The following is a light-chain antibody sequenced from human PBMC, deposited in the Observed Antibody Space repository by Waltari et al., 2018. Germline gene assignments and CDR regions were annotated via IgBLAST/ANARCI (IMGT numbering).Light chain of an antibody. Sequence: DIQMTQSPSSLSASVGDRVTITCQASQDISNYLSWYQQKPGKAPKLLIYDASNLETGVPSRFSGSGSGTEFTFSITSLQPEDIATYYCQQYANVPRTFGPGTKVDIK. CDR1: QDISNY. CDR2: DAS. CDR3: QQYANVPRT. V-gene: IGKV1-33*01. J-gene: IGKJ3*01.